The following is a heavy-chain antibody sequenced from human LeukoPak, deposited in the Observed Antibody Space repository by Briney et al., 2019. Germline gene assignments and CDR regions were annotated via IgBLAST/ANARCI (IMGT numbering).Heavy chain of an antibody. D-gene: IGHD5/OR15-5a*01. CDR2: IIPIFGTA. Sequence: SVTVSCTASGGTFSSYAISWVRQAPGQGLEWMGGIIPIFGTANYAQKFQGRVTITADESTSTAYMELSSLRSEDTAVYYCARDDVVSESQDRPGFDPWGQGTLVTVSS. V-gene: IGHV1-69*13. CDR3: ARDDVVSESQDRPGFDP. CDR1: GGTFSSYA. J-gene: IGHJ5*02.